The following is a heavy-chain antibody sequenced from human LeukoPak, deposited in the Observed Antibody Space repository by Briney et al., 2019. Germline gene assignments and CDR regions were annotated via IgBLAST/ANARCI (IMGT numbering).Heavy chain of an antibody. CDR1: GGSIRSYY. J-gene: IGHJ5*02. V-gene: IGHV4-59*01. Sequence: SETLSLTCTVSGGSIRSYYWSWVRQPPGKELEWIAYISYSGSTNYNPSLKSRVTISVDTSKNQFSLKVRSVTAADTAVYYCAATPHVLRYFDGRGGRQGWFDPWGQGTLVTVSS. CDR2: ISYSGST. D-gene: IGHD3-9*01. CDR3: AATPHVLRYFDGRGGRQGWFDP.